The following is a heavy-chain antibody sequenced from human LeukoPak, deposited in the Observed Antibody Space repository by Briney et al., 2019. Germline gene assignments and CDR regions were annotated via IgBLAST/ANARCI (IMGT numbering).Heavy chain of an antibody. V-gene: IGHV3-49*03. CDR3: TRDSVVLRYFDWYTGPDAFDI. CDR2: IRSKAYGGTT. J-gene: IGHJ3*02. Sequence: PGRSLRLSCTASGFTFGDYAMGWFRQAPGKGLEWVGFIRSKAYGGTTEYAASVKGRFTISRDDSKSIAYLQMNSLKTEDTAVYYCTRDSVVLRYFDWYTGPDAFDIWGQGTMVTVSS. D-gene: IGHD3-9*01. CDR1: GFTFGDYA.